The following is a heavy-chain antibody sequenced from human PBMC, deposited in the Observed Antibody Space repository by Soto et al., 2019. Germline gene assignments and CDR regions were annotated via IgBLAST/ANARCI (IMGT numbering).Heavy chain of an antibody. V-gene: IGHV3-15*07. CDR3: ATRYCTNGVCFGAMDV. CDR2: IKSKSGGGIT. D-gene: IGHD2-8*01. J-gene: IGHJ6*02. CDR1: GVSFSNAW. Sequence: PGGSLRLSCAASGVSFSNAWMNWVRQAPGKGLEWVGRIKSKSGGGITDYAAPVKGRFTISRDDSTSTVFLQMNSLQTEDTAVYFCATRYCTNGVCFGAMDVWGPGTTVTVSS.